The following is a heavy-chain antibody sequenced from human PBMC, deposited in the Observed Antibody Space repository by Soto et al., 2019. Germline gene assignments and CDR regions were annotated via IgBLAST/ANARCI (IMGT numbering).Heavy chain of an antibody. J-gene: IGHJ4*02. Sequence: QVQLQQWGAGLLKPSETLSLTCAVYGGSFSGYYWCWIRQPPGKGLEWIGEINHSGSTNYNPSRKRRVTISVDTSKNQFSLKLSSVTAADTAVYYCARLSRYWGQGTLVTVSS. CDR2: INHSGST. V-gene: IGHV4-34*01. CDR3: ARLSRY. CDR1: GGSFSGYY.